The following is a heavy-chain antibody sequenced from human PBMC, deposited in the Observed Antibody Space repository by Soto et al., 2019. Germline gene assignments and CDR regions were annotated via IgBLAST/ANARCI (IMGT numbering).Heavy chain of an antibody. D-gene: IGHD3-10*02. V-gene: IGHV3-11*03. CDR3: ARSGDNYNVLDY. CDR2: SSNSGTFT. Sequence: GVSLRLSCAASGFTLSYHYMSWTRQAPGKGLEWVSFSSNSGTFTKYADSVKGRFTISRDNAKNSLYLQINSLRGEDTAIYFCARSGDNYNVLDYWGPGTPVSVSA. J-gene: IGHJ4*02. CDR1: GFTLSYHY.